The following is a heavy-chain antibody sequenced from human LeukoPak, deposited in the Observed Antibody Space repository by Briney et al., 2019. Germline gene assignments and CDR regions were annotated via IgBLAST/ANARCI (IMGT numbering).Heavy chain of an antibody. Sequence: SGRSLRLSCAASGLTFSRSGFHWVRQAPGKGLEWVAVISYDGRDIQYADSVKGRFTISRDDAQNIVVLQMNSLRAEDTALYYCAKDLALPNLNYNYYALDVWGQGTTVTVSS. V-gene: IGHV3-30*18. CDR2: ISYDGRDI. J-gene: IGHJ6*02. CDR1: GLTFSRSG. CDR3: AKDLALPNLNYNYYALDV.